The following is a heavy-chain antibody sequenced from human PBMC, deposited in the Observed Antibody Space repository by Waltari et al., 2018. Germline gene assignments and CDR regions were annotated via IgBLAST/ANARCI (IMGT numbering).Heavy chain of an antibody. V-gene: IGHV7-4-1*02. CDR2: IYTNTGNP. J-gene: IGHJ3*01. Sequence: QVQLVQSGSELKSPGASVRLSCKASGYTFHTYNNNWLRQVPGQGLEWMGWIYTNTGNPTYAQGFTGRFVFSLDTSVSTAYLEISSLRPDDTAVYYCARDAYYYGSIHALDFWGQGTMVSVSS. D-gene: IGHD3-10*01. CDR3: ARDAYYYGSIHALDF. CDR1: GYTFHTYN.